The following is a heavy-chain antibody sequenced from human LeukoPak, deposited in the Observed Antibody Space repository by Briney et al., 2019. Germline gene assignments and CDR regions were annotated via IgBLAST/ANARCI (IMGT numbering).Heavy chain of an antibody. V-gene: IGHV3-23*01. CDR2: ITGSGSDT. D-gene: IGHD4-17*01. J-gene: IGHJ4*02. CDR1: GFTFSNYA. CDR3: AKDYFGNYGDFFDY. Sequence: GRSLRLSCAASGFTFSNYAMSWVRQAPGKGLEWVSGITGSGSDTYYADSVKGRFTISRDNSKNTLYLQMNSLRAEDTALYYCAKDYFGNYGDFFDYWGQGTLVTVSS.